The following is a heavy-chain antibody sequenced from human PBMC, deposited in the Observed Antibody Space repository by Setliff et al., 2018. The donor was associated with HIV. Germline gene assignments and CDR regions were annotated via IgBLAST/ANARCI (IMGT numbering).Heavy chain of an antibody. CDR1: GGAILNEY. CDR3: ARGGGRVVRGLIGMYYFDY. CDR2: FYTSGST. V-gene: IGHV4-61*02. D-gene: IGHD3-10*01. J-gene: IGHJ4*02. Sequence: SETLSLTCTVSGGAILNEYFFWSWIRQPAGKGLEWIGRFYTSGSTNYNPPFKSRVTISEGTSENQFSLKLTSVTDADTAIYNGARGGGRVVRGLIGMYYFDYWGQGILVTVSS.